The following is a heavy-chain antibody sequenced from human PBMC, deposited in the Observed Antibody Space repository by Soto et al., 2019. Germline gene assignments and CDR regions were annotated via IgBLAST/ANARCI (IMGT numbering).Heavy chain of an antibody. CDR2: IAAYNGNT. V-gene: IGHV1-18*01. CDR3: ARDPVAGTYFDY. CDR1: GYPFTPLG. Sequence: QVQLVQSGAEVKKPGASVKAPAKPSGYPFTPLGISRLQRPPGQGLEWMGWIAAYNGNTNYAQKLQGRATMTIDTSTSAAYMELRSLRSDDTAVYYCARDPVAGTYFDYWGQGTLVTVSS. D-gene: IGHD6-19*01. J-gene: IGHJ4*02.